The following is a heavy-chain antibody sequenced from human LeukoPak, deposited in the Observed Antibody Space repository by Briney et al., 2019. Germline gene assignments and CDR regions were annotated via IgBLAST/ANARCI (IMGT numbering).Heavy chain of an antibody. J-gene: IGHJ4*02. Sequence: GGSLRLSCAASGFTLDDYAMHWVRQAPGKGLEWVSGISWNSGSIGYADSVKGRFTISRDNAKNSLYLQMNSLRAEDTALYYCAKDIASNYYDSSGYINWGQGTLVTVSS. V-gene: IGHV3-9*01. D-gene: IGHD3-22*01. CDR2: ISWNSGSI. CDR3: AKDIASNYYDSSGYIN. CDR1: GFTLDDYA.